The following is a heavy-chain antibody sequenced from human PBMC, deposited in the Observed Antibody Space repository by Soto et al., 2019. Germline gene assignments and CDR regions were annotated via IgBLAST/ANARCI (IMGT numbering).Heavy chain of an antibody. D-gene: IGHD3-10*01. V-gene: IGHV1-69*13. CDR3: ARGYYYGSGSLAPLDY. Sequence: SVKVSCKASGGTFSSYAISWVREAPGQGLEWMGGIIPIFGTANYAQKFQGRVTITADESTSTAYMELSSLRSEDTAVYYCARGYYYGSGSLAPLDYWGQGTLVTVSS. J-gene: IGHJ4*02. CDR1: GGTFSSYA. CDR2: IIPIFGTA.